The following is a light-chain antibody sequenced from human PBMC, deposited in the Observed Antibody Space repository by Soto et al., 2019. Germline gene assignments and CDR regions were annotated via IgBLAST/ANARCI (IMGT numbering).Light chain of an antibody. CDR2: EVS. CDR3: SSYAGSNIVV. V-gene: IGLV2-8*01. Sequence: QSALTQPPSASGSPGQSVTISCTGTSSDVGGYNFVSWYQQHPGKAPKLMIYEVSERPSGVPDRFSGSKSGNTASLTVSGLQAEDEADYYCSSYAGSNIVVFGEGPSSPS. CDR1: SSDVGGYNF. J-gene: IGLJ2*01.